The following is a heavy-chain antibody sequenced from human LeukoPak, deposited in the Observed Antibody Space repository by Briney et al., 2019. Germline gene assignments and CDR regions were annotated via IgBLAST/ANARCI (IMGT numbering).Heavy chain of an antibody. CDR1: GFTFSSYS. D-gene: IGHD2-2*01. CDR2: ISSSSSYI. CDR3: ARRASYCSSTSCYHGFDY. J-gene: IGHJ4*02. V-gene: IGHV3-21*01. Sequence: PGGSLRLSCAASGFTFSSYSMNWVRQAPGKGLEWVSSISSSSSYIYYADSVKGRFTISRDNAKNSLYLQMNSLRAEDTAVYYCARRASYCSSTSCYHGFDYWGQGTLVTVSS.